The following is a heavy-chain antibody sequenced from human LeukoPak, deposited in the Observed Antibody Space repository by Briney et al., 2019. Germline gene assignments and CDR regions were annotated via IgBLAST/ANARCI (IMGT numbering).Heavy chain of an antibody. CDR1: GGSISNYY. CDR2: IYHSGST. V-gene: IGHV4-59*08. Sequence: SETLSLTCTVSGGSISNYYWSWIRQPPGKGLEWIGSIYHSGSTYYNPSLKSRVTISVDTSKNQFSLKLSSVTAADTAVYYCASLYSSSWPYYYYYYGMDVWGQGTTVTVSS. D-gene: IGHD6-13*01. CDR3: ASLYSSSWPYYYYYYGMDV. J-gene: IGHJ6*02.